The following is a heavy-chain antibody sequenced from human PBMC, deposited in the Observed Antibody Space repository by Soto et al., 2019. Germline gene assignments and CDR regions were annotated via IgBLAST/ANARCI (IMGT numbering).Heavy chain of an antibody. V-gene: IGHV4-39*01. D-gene: IGHD2-2*01. CDR1: GDSIISSNYY. J-gene: IGHJ6*02. CDR3: ALIVVIPAAPDYYNYYGVDV. Sequence: SETLSLTCTVSGDSIISSNYYWAWIRQSPGKRLEWIGNMYYSGSTYYNLSLKSRVTMSVDTSKNQLSLKISSVTAVDTSVYYCALIVVIPAAPDYYNYYGVDVWGQGTTVTVSS. CDR2: MYYSGST.